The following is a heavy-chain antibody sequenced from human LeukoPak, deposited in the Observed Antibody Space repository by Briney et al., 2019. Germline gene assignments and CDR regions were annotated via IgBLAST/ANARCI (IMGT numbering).Heavy chain of an antibody. V-gene: IGHV4-34*01. D-gene: IGHD3-10*01. J-gene: IGHJ4*02. CDR3: ARGRGPYY. CDR1: GGSFSGYY. CDR2: INHSGST. Sequence: PSETLSLTCAVYGGSFSGYYWSWIRQPPGKGLEWIGEINHSGSTNYNPSLKSRVTISVDTSKNQFSLKLSFVTAADTAVYYCARGRGPYYWGQGTLVTVSS.